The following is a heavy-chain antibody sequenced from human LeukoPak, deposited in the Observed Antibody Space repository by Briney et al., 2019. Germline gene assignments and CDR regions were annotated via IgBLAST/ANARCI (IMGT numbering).Heavy chain of an antibody. D-gene: IGHD3-10*01. CDR1: GFTASSLE. CDR2: ISSSGRSI. J-gene: IGHJ6*04. V-gene: IGHV3-48*03. Sequence: DPGGSLRLSCEAYGFTASSLEMNWVRRAPGKGLEWLSYISSSGRSINYADSVKGRFTISRDNAKNPLYLQMNSLRAEDTAVYYCARDPGPMVRGVDSGMDIWGKGTTVTVSS. CDR3: ARDPGPMVRGVDSGMDI.